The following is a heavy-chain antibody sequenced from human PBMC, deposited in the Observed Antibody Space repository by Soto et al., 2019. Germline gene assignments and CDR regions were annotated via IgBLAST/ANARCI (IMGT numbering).Heavy chain of an antibody. J-gene: IGHJ6*02. CDR3: GGPSDRTPVTRGGMDV. CDR1: GGTFSSYA. CDR2: IIPIFGTA. D-gene: IGHD4-17*01. V-gene: IGHV1-69*13. Sequence: SVKVSCKASGGTFSSYAISWVRQAPGQGLEWMGGIIPIFGTANYAQKFQGRVTITADESTSTAYLELSSLRAEDTAVYYCGGPSDRTPVTRGGMDVWGQGTTVTVSS.